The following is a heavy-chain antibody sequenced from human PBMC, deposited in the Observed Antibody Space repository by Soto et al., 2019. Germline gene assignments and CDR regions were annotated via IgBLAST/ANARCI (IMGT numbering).Heavy chain of an antibody. D-gene: IGHD3-10*02. CDR3: HLFGELLNLFDY. CDR2: IYYSGST. Sequence: PSETLSLTCAVSGGSISSSNWWGWIRQPPGKGLEWIGSIYYSGSTYYNPSLKSRVTISVDTSKNQFSLKLSSVTAADTAVYYCHLFGELLNLFDYWGQGTLVTVSS. V-gene: IGHV4-39*01. CDR1: GGSISSSNW. J-gene: IGHJ4*02.